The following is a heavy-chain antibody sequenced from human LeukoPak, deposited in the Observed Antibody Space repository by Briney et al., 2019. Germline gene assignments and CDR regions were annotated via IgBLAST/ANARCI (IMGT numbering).Heavy chain of an antibody. Sequence: SETLSLTCTVSGGSISSYYWSWIRQPPGKGLEWIGYIYYSGSTNYNPSLKSRGTIPVDTSKNQFSLKLSYVTTADTAGDYCAGLAYGSASYYPLFYYWGQGTLVTVSS. J-gene: IGHJ4*02. CDR1: GGSISSYY. D-gene: IGHD3-10*01. CDR2: IYYSGST. V-gene: IGHV4-59*08. CDR3: AGLAYGSASYYPLFYY.